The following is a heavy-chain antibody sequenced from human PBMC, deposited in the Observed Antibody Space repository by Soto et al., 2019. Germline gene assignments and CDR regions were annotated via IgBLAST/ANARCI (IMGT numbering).Heavy chain of an antibody. J-gene: IGHJ5*02. CDR2: ISSSSSYI. Sequence: GGSLRVSCADSGFTFSSYSMNWVRQAPGKGLEWVSSISSSSSYIYYADSVKGRFTISRDNAKNSLYLQMNSLRAEDTAVYYCARDTSFRQDPYKPAGPWGQGTLVTVSS. CDR3: ARDTSFRQDPYKPAGP. D-gene: IGHD1-1*01. V-gene: IGHV3-21*01. CDR1: GFTFSSYS.